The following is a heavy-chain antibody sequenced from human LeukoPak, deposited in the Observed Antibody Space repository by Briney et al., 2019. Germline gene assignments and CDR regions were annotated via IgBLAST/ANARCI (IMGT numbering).Heavy chain of an antibody. CDR2: IYYYGST. V-gene: IGHV4-34*11. Sequence: PSETLSLTCAVYGGSFSGYYWSWIRQPPGKGLEWIGYIYYYGSTNYNPSLKSRVTISVDTSKNQFSLKLSSVTAADTAVYYCARMYDSSSYLSWFDPWGQGTLVTVSS. CDR3: ARMYDSSSYLSWFDP. J-gene: IGHJ5*02. D-gene: IGHD3-22*01. CDR1: GGSFSGYY.